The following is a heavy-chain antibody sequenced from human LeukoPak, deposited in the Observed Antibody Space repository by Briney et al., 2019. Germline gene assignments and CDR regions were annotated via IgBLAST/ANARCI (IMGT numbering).Heavy chain of an antibody. D-gene: IGHD5-18*01. J-gene: IGHJ3*02. V-gene: IGHV1-8*01. CDR1: GYTFTSYD. CDR2: MNPNSGNT. Sequence: ASVKVSCKASGYTFTSYDINWVRQATGQGLEWMGWMNPNSGNTGYAQKFQGRVTMTRNTSISTAYMELSSLRSEDTAVYYCVRVLGLVDTAMGDAFDIWGQGTMVTVSS. CDR3: VRVLGLVDTAMGDAFDI.